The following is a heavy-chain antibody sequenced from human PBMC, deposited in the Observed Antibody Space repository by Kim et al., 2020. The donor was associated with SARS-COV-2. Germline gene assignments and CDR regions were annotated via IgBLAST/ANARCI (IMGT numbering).Heavy chain of an antibody. D-gene: IGHD6-19*01. J-gene: IGHJ5*02. CDR2: INWNGGST. CDR3: AREGRWDSSGWYYWFDP. V-gene: IGHV3-20*01. CDR1: GFTFDDYG. Sequence: GGSLRLSCAASGFTFDDYGMSWVRQAPGKGLEWVSGINWNGGSTGYADSVKGRFTISRDNAKNSLYLQMNSLRAEDTALYHCAREGRWDSSGWYYWFDPWGQGTLVTVSS.